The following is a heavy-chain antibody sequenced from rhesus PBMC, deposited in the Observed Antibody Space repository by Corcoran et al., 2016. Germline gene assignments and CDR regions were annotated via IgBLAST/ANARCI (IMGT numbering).Heavy chain of an antibody. Sequence: QEQLQESGPGVVKPSETLSLTCAVSGGSISDSYRWSWIRQPPGTGLEWIGYIHGRRRSTNYNPAHKSRVTISRDTAKNQFALNRRSVTAADTAVYYWAREAAAGRRDLRYWGQGVLVTVSS. J-gene: IGHJ4*01. V-gene: IGHV4S10*01. CDR3: AREAAAGRRDLRY. CDR2: IHGRRRST. CDR1: GGSISDSYR. D-gene: IGHD6-25*01.